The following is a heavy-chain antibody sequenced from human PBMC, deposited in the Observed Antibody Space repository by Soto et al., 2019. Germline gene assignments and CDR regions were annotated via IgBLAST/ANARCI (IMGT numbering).Heavy chain of an antibody. V-gene: IGHV1-69*04. CDR3: ARGDRQSGHYFDY. CDR2: IIPIFGLP. Sequence: QVQLVQSGAEVKKPGSSVKVSCKASGGTFRSYAISWVRQAPGQGFEWMGRIIPIFGLPKYAQKFQGRVTITADKSSTTAFMELSSLTSEDTAVYYCARGDRQSGHYFDYWGQGTRVTVSS. J-gene: IGHJ4*02. CDR1: GGTFRSYA. D-gene: IGHD3-22*01.